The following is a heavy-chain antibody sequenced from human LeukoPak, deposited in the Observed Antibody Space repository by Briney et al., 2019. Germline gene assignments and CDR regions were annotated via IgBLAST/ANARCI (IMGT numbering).Heavy chain of an antibody. CDR2: FYYNGIT. D-gene: IGHD3-22*01. J-gene: IGHJ4*02. V-gene: IGHV4-61*01. Sequence: PSETLSLTCAVSGYSISSGYYWRWIRQPPGKGLEWIGYFYYNGITNYNPSLKSRVTMSVDTSKNQFSLKLSSVTAADTAVYYCARVRSDSSGYYQHYFDYWGQGTLVTVSS. CDR1: GYSISSGYY. CDR3: ARVRSDSSGYYQHYFDY.